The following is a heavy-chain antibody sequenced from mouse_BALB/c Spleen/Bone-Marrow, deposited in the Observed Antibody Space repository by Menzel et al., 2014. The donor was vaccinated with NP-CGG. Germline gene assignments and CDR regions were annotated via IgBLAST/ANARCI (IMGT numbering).Heavy chain of an antibody. Sequence: EVQVVESGAELVKPGASVKLSCTASGFNIKDTYMHWVKQRPEQGLEWIGWIDPENGDTEYAPKFQGKATMTADTSSNTAYLQLSSLTSEDTAVYYCNGNYYAMDYWGQGTSITVSS. J-gene: IGHJ4*01. D-gene: IGHD2-1*01. CDR2: IDPENGDT. CDR3: NGNYYAMDY. V-gene: IGHV14-4*02. CDR1: GFNIKDTY.